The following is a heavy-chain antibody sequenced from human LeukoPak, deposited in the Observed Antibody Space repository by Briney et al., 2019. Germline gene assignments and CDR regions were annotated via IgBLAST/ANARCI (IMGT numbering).Heavy chain of an antibody. CDR3: TTSPVPGIDY. CDR1: GSTFSSSA. D-gene: IGHD6-19*01. V-gene: IGHV3-23*01. J-gene: IGHJ4*02. Sequence: GGSLRLSCGASGSTFSSSAMNWVRQAPGKGLEWVSAISAGGSTTYYADSVKGRFTISRDNSKNTLFLQMNSLRVEDTAIYYCTTSPVPGIDYWGQGIQVAVSS. CDR2: ISAGGSTT.